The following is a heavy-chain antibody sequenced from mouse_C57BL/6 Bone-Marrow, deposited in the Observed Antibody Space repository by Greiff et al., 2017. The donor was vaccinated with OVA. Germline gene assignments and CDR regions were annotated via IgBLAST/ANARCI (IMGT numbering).Heavy chain of an antibody. CDR2: ISRGGGYT. D-gene: IGHD1-1*01. CDR1: GFTFSSYG. Sequence: EVHVVESGGDLVKPGGSLKLSCAASGFTFSSYGMSWVRQTPDQSLEWVATISRGGGYTYYTHSVKGRFTISRDNAKNTLYLQMSSLKSEDTAEYYGARHTGLAYYYGSDYWGQGTTLTVSA. V-gene: IGHV5-6*01. J-gene: IGHJ2*01. CDR3: ARHTGLAYYYGSDY.